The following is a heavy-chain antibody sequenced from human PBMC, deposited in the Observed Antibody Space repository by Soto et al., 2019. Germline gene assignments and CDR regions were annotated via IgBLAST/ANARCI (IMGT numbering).Heavy chain of an antibody. CDR2: IYYSGST. D-gene: IGHD4-4*01. Sequence: SETLSLTCTVSGGSISSSSYYWGWIRQPPGKGLEWIGSIYYSGSTYYNPSLKSRVTISVDTSKNQFSLKLSSVTAADTAVYYCARQYSNLEPDYYYYMDVWGKGTTVTVAS. V-gene: IGHV4-39*01. J-gene: IGHJ6*03. CDR1: GGSISSSSYY. CDR3: ARQYSNLEPDYYYYMDV.